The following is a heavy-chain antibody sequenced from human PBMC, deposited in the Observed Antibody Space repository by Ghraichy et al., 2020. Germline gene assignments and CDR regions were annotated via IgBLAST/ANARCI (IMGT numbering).Heavy chain of an antibody. CDR2: TYYRSKWYS. V-gene: IGHV6-1*01. CDR3: VRDGYWGV. Sequence: SQTLSLTCAISGDSVSNNGATWNWSRQSPSRGLEWLGRTYYRSKWYSDYALSVQSRITVNADTSKNQFSLQLNSVTPEDTAVYYCVRDGYWGVWGKGTTVTVSS. D-gene: IGHD2-15*01. CDR1: GDSVSNNGAT. J-gene: IGHJ6*04.